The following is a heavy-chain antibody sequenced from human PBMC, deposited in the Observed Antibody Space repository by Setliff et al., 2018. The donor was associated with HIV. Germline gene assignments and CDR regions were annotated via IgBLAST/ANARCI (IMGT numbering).Heavy chain of an antibody. CDR1: GFMFGDYL. V-gene: IGHV3-49*04. J-gene: IGHJ4*02. CDR2: IRSKDYGGAP. CDR3: TRVNDAYGRALDY. D-gene: IGHD1-1*01. Sequence: GGSLRLSCTASGFMFGDYLMSWVRQAPGKGLEWLGFIRSKDYGGAPAYAASVEDRLSISRDDSKGIAYLQMDSLKNEDTAVYYCTRVNDAYGRALDYWGQGTLVTVSS.